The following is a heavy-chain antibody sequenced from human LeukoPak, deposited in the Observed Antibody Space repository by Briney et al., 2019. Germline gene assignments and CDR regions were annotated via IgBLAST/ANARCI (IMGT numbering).Heavy chain of an antibody. CDR1: GYTFTSYG. CDR3: ARDVLYSSSWYARYSSGWYSFDY. V-gene: IGHV1-18*01. CDR2: ISAYNGNT. D-gene: IGHD6-19*01. Sequence: GASVKVSCKVSGYTFTSYGISWVRQAPGQGLEWMGWISAYNGNTNYAQKLQGRVTMTTDTSTSTAYMELRSLRSDDTAVYYCARDVLYSSSWYARYSSGWYSFDYWGQGTLVTVSS. J-gene: IGHJ4*02.